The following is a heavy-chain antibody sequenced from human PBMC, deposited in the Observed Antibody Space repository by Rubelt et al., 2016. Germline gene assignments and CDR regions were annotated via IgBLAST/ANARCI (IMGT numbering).Heavy chain of an antibody. V-gene: IGHV3-30*14. D-gene: IGHD2-8*01. Sequence: VQLVESGGGVVQPGRSLRLSCADSGFTFSSYAMHWVRQAPGKGLEWVAVISYDVVNKFYADSVRGRFTISRDNSKNTLYLQMGSLRAEDMAVYYCAREYCTNGVCYFYFDYWGQGTLVTVSS. J-gene: IGHJ4*02. CDR3: AREYCTNGVCYFYFDY. CDR2: ISYDVVNK. CDR1: GFTFSSYA.